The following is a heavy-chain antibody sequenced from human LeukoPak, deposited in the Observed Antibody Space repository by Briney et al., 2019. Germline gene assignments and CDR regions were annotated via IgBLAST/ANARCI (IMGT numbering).Heavy chain of an antibody. Sequence: GGSLRLSCAASGFTFTDYAMSWVRQAPGKGLDWVSLISGSCGSTYYADSVKGRFTISRDNSKNTLYLQMNSLRAEDTAVYYCAKWGNLGFDPWGQGILVTVSS. V-gene: IGHV3-23*01. D-gene: IGHD3-16*01. CDR1: GFTFTDYA. J-gene: IGHJ5*02. CDR3: AKWGNLGFDP. CDR2: ISGSCGST.